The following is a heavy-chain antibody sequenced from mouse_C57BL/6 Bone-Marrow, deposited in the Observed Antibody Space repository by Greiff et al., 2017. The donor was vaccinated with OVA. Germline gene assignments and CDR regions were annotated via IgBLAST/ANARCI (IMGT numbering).Heavy chain of an antibody. CDR1: GFTFSDYY. CDR3: ARAPNYGYWYFDV. Sequence: EVKLVESEGGLVQPGSSMKLSCTASGFTFSDYYMAWVRQVPEKGLEWVANINYDGSSTYYLDSLKSRFIISRDNAKNILYLQMSSLKSEDTATYYCARAPNYGYWYFDVWGTGTTVTVSS. V-gene: IGHV5-16*01. J-gene: IGHJ1*03. CDR2: INYDGSST. D-gene: IGHD1-1*01.